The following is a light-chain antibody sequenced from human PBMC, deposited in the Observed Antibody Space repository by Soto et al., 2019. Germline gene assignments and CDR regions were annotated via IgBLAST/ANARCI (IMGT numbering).Light chain of an antibody. J-gene: IGKJ4*01. CDR1: QSVASTY. CDR3: HHYGNSQT. CDR2: GAS. Sequence: EVVLTQSPDTLSLSLGERATLSCRTSQSVASTYLAWYQQKPGQAPRLLIYGASSRATGIPARFSGSGCATEFPLTISGLEPEVFAVYYCHHYGNSQTFGGGTKVEIK. V-gene: IGKV3-20*01.